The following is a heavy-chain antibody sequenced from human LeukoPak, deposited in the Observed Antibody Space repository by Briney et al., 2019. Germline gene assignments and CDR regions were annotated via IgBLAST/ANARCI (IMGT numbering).Heavy chain of an antibody. CDR3: ARLRGATVAHNWFDP. V-gene: IGHV4-59*12. CDR2: IYYSGST. D-gene: IGHD6-19*01. J-gene: IGHJ5*02. CDR1: GGSIGTYY. Sequence: SETLSLTCTVSGGSIGTYYWSWIRQPPGKGLEWIGYIYYSGSTNYNPSLKSRVTISVDTSKNQFSLRLSSVTAADTAVYYCARLRGATVAHNWFDPWGQGTLVTVSS.